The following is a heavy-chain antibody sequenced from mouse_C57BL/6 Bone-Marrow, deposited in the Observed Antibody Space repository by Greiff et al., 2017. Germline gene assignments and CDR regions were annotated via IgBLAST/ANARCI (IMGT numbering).Heavy chain of an antibody. CDR3: ARQFITTVVADY. CDR1: GFTFSDYG. D-gene: IGHD1-1*01. J-gene: IGHJ2*01. V-gene: IGHV5-17*01. Sequence: VQLKESGGGLVKPGGSLKLSCAASGFTFSDYGMPWVRQAPEKGLEWVAYISSGSSTIYYADTVKGRFTISRDNAKNTLFLQMTSLRSEDTAMYYCARQFITTVVADYWGQGTTLTVSS. CDR2: ISSGSSTI.